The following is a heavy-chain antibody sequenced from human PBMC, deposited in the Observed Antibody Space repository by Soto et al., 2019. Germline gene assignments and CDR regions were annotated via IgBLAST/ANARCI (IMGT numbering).Heavy chain of an antibody. CDR1: GGSFSGYY. CDR2: INHSGST. Sequence: KPSETLSLTCAVYGGSFSGYYWSWIRQPPGKGLEWIGEINHSGSTNYNPSLKSRVTISVDTSKNQFSLKLSSVTAADTAVYYCARNRLVGAPHADYWGQGTLVTVSS. CDR3: ARNRLVGAPHADY. V-gene: IGHV4-34*01. D-gene: IGHD1-26*01. J-gene: IGHJ4*02.